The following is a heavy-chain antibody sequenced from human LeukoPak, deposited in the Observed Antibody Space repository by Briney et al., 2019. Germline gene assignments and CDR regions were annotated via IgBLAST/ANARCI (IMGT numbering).Heavy chain of an antibody. Sequence: GGSLRLSCAASGFTFSRYSMNWVRQAPGKGLEGGSYISGSSNTIYHAVSVEGRFTTSRHNAKNSLYLQMNSLRADDTAVYYCVRNAGDEAFDIWGQGTMVTVSS. V-gene: IGHV3-48*01. D-gene: IGHD4-17*01. CDR1: GFTFSRYS. CDR3: VRNAGDEAFDI. J-gene: IGHJ3*02. CDR2: ISGSSNTI.